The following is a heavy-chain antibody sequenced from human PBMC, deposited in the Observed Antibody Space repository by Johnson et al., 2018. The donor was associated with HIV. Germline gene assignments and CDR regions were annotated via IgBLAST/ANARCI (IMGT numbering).Heavy chain of an antibody. D-gene: IGHD1-26*01. Sequence: VQLVESGGGVVQPGGSLRLSCAASGFTFSSYGMHWVRQAPGKGLEWVAVISYDESNKYYADSVKGRFTISRDNSKNTLYLQMNSLRAEDTAVYYCAIIPPGGAGKGADAFDIWGQGTMFTVSS. CDR3: AIIPPGGAGKGADAFDI. V-gene: IGHV3-30*03. CDR2: ISYDESNK. J-gene: IGHJ3*02. CDR1: GFTFSSYG.